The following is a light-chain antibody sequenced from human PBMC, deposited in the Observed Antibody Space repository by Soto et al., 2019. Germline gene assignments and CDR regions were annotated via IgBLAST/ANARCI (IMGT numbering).Light chain of an antibody. CDR1: QSVSSY. V-gene: IGKV3-11*01. CDR3: QQLGT. Sequence: EIVLTQSPATLSLSPGERATLSCRASQSVSSYLAWYQQKPGQAPRLLIYDASNRATGIPARFSGSGSGTDFTRTISSLEPADFAVYYCQQLGTFGQGTRLEIK. J-gene: IGKJ5*01. CDR2: DAS.